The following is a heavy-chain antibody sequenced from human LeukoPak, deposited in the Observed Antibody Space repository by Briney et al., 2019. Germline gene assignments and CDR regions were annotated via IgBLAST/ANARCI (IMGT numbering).Heavy chain of an antibody. D-gene: IGHD1-26*01. CDR3: AREYSGSYYSQVGSYYFDY. J-gene: IGHJ4*02. CDR2: IKQDGSEK. V-gene: IGHV3-7*01. CDR1: GFTFSSYG. Sequence: GGSLRLSCAASGFTFSSYGMHWVRQAPGKGLEWVANIKQDGSEKYYVDSVKGRFTISRDNAKNSLYLQMNSLRAEDTAVYYCAREYSGSYYSQVGSYYFDYWGQGTLVTVSS.